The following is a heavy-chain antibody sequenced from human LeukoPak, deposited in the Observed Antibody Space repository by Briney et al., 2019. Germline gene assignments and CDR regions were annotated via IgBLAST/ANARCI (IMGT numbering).Heavy chain of an antibody. V-gene: IGHV3-23*01. D-gene: IGHD1-26*01. CDR1: GFSVTSCA. CDR3: ARHDGSSFIYYIDH. J-gene: IGHJ4*02. CDR2: VSNSGYNT. Sequence: GGSLRLSCAASGFSVTSCAMSWVRQAPGKGLEWVSTVSNSGYNTWYADSVKGRFIISRDISQNTLHLQMSSLRAEDTALYYCARHDGSSFIYYIDHWGQGALVTVSS.